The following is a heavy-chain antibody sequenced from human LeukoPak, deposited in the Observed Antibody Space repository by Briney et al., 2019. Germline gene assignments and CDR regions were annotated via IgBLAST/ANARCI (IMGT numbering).Heavy chain of an antibody. D-gene: IGHD3-10*01. CDR1: GFTLSSNY. CDR3: AREGGITMVRGVIGDAFDI. V-gene: IGHV3-53*01. Sequence: GGSLRLSCAASGFTLSSNYMSGVPQAPGKGLECVSVIYNDDSTNYADSVKGRFTISRDNSKNTLYLQMNSLRAEDTAVYYCAREGGITMVRGVIGDAFDIWGQGTMVTVSS. CDR2: IYNDDST. J-gene: IGHJ3*02.